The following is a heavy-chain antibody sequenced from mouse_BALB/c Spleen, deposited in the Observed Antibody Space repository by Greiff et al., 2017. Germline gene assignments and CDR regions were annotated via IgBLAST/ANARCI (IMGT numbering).Heavy chain of an antibody. Sequence: EVKVVESGGGLVQPGGSLKLSCAASGFTFSSYGMSWVRQTPDKRLELVATINSNGGSTYYPDSVKGRFTISRDNAKNTLYLQMSSLKSEDTAMYYCAREYYYGYAMDYWGQGTSVTVSS. J-gene: IGHJ4*01. D-gene: IGHD1-1*01. CDR1: GFTFSSYG. CDR3: AREYYYGYAMDY. V-gene: IGHV5-6-3*01. CDR2: INSNGGST.